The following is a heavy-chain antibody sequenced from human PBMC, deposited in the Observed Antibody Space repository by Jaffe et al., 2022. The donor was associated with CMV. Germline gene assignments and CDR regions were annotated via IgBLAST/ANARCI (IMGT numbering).Heavy chain of an antibody. J-gene: IGHJ3*02. CDR3: ASSPYYYDSSGYRDAFDI. Sequence: QVQLVQSGAEVKKPGSSVKVSCKASGGTFSSYAISWVRQAPGQGLEWMGGIIPIFGTANYAQKFQGRVTITADESTSTAYMELSSLRSEDTAVYYCASSPYYYDSSGYRDAFDIWGQGTMVTVSS. D-gene: IGHD3-22*01. CDR1: GGTFSSYA. CDR2: IIPIFGTA. V-gene: IGHV1-69*01.